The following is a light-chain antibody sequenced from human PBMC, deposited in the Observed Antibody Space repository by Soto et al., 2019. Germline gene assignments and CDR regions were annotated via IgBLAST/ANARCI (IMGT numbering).Light chain of an antibody. Sequence: QSALTQPASVSGSPGQSITISCTGTSSDVGGYNYVSWYQQHPGKAPKLMIYEVSNRPSGVSNRFSRSKSGNTASLTISGLQAEDEADYYCSSYTSSSTYVFGTGTKVTV. CDR1: SSDVGGYNY. CDR3: SSYTSSSTYV. CDR2: EVS. V-gene: IGLV2-14*01. J-gene: IGLJ1*01.